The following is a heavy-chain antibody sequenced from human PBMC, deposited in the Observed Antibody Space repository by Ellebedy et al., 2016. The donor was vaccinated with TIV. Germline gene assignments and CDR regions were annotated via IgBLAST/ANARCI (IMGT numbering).Heavy chain of an antibody. CDR2: INSDGSST. D-gene: IGHD5-12*01. CDR1: GFTFSSYW. Sequence: GGSLRLSCAASGFTFSSYWMHWVRQAPGKGLVWVSRINSDGSSTSYADSVKGRFTISRDNAKNTLYLQMNSLRAEDTAVYYCARGQRRYSGYDSSNSQYYYYYYGMDVWGQGTTVTVSS. J-gene: IGHJ6*02. CDR3: ARGQRRYSGYDSSNSQYYYYYYGMDV. V-gene: IGHV3-74*01.